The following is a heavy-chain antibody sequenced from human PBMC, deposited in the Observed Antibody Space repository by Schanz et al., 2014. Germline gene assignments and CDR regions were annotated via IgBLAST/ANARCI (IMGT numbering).Heavy chain of an antibody. CDR3: AKEKEEVAADGSFFDY. J-gene: IGHJ4*02. Sequence: LQLLESGGGLVQPGGSLRLSCAASGITLSGYGLHWVRQAPGKGLEWVGFISFDGRNTGYAHSVKGRFTISRDNSKNTVNLQMNSLRAEDTAVYYCAKEKEEVAADGSFFDYWGQGTLVTVSS. V-gene: IGHV3-30*18. CDR1: GITLSGYG. CDR2: ISFDGRNT. D-gene: IGHD6-13*01.